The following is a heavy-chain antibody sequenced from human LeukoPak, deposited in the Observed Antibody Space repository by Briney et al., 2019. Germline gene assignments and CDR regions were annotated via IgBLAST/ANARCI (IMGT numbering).Heavy chain of an antibody. CDR3: ARLPQGYCSGGSCDY. D-gene: IGHD2-15*01. Sequence: PSETLSLTCRVSGGSVSTSTYYWGWVRQPPGKGLEWIGTIYYSGATYYNPSLKSRVTISVDTSKNQFSLNLRSVTAADTAVYYCARLPQGYCSGGSCDYWGQGTLVTVSS. CDR1: GGSVSTSTYY. J-gene: IGHJ4*02. CDR2: IYYSGAT. V-gene: IGHV4-39*01.